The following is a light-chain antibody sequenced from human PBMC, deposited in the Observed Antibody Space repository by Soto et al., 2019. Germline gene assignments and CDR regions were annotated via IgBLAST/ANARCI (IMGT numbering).Light chain of an antibody. CDR2: EAS. CDR3: QQTYITLWT. J-gene: IGKJ1*01. CDR1: QNIRTY. Sequence: IQMTQSPSSLSAAVWDIGTITWRASQNIRTYVNWYQQKPGRAPKLLIFEASRLQSGVPSRFSGSGSGTDFTLTITSLQPEDFATYYCQQTYITLWTFGQGTKVDIK. V-gene: IGKV1-39*01.